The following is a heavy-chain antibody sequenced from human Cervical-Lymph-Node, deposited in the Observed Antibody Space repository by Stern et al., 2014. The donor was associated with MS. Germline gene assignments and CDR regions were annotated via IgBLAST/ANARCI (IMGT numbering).Heavy chain of an antibody. Sequence: VQLVESGAEVERPGASVKVSCKASGYTFTAYFLHWVRQAPGQGLEWMGLISPKTGSATYAQKFQDRVTMTRDTSINTGYMEVSSLRSDDTAVYYCARDRGSYSDYWGQGTLVAGSS. CDR3: ARDRGSYSDY. CDR2: ISPKTGSA. CDR1: GYTFTAYF. J-gene: IGHJ4*02. D-gene: IGHD1-26*01. V-gene: IGHV1-2*02.